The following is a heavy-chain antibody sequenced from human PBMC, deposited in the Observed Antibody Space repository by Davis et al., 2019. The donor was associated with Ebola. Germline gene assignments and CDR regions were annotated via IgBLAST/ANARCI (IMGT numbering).Heavy chain of an antibody. V-gene: IGHV1-46*01. D-gene: IGHD2-2*02. CDR1: GYTFTSYY. J-gene: IGHJ6*02. Sequence: ASVKVSCKASGYTFTSYYMHWVRQAPGQGLEWMGIINPSGGSTSYAQKFQGRVTMTRDTSTSTVYMELSSLRSEDTAVYYCARQPLLYRYYYGMDVWGQGTTVTVSS. CDR3: ARQPLLYRYYYGMDV. CDR2: INPSGGST.